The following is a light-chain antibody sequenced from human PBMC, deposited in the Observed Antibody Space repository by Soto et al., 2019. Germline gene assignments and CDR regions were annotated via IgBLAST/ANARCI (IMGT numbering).Light chain of an antibody. CDR3: QQYNDWPLT. CDR2: GAF. CDR1: QSVSSN. Sequence: EIVMTQSPVTLSVSPGERVTLSCRASQSVSSNLAWYQQKPGQAPSLIIYGAFTMATGIPARFSGTGSGTEFTLTISSLQSEDFALYYCQQYNDWPLTFGQGTKVEI. V-gene: IGKV3-15*01. J-gene: IGKJ1*01.